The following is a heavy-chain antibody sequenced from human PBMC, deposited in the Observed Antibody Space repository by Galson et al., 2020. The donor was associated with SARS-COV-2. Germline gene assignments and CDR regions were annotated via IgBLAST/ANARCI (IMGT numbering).Heavy chain of an antibody. CDR3: ARLHYGEYAPEAFDI. V-gene: IGHV4-30-2*01. CDR2: FPHSGGT. CDR1: GTSISSGSYS. D-gene: IGHD4-17*01. Sequence: SETLSLTCAVSGTSISSGSYSWNWSRPPPGKGLEWSGYFPHSGGTYYNPSLKSRVTISGDRSKNQFSLRLSSVTAADTAVYYCARLHYGEYAPEAFDIWGPGTRVTVAS. J-gene: IGHJ3*02.